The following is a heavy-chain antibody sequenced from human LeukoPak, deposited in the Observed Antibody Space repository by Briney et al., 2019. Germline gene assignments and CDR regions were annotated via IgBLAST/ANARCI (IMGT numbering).Heavy chain of an antibody. CDR3: ARERGYSYGRELYFDY. Sequence: SETLSLTCTVSGVSISSSNSYWGWIRRPPGKGLEWIGSIYYSGNTYYNASLKSQVSISIDTSKNQFSLRLTSVTAADTAVYYCARERGYSYGRELYFDYWGQGTLVTVSS. CDR2: IYYSGNT. V-gene: IGHV4-39*01. J-gene: IGHJ4*02. CDR1: GVSISSSNSY. D-gene: IGHD5-18*01.